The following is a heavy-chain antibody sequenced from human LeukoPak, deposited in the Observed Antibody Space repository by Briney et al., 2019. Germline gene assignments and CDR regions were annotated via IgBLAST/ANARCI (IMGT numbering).Heavy chain of an antibody. CDR3: ASPQKGVVFNVYYYYGMDV. CDR2: IIPILGIA. CDR1: GGTFSSYA. V-gene: IGHV1-69*04. J-gene: IGHJ6*02. Sequence: GSSVKVSCKASGGTFSSYAISWVRQAPGQGLEWMGRIIPILGIANYAPKFQGRVTITADKSTTTAYMELSSLRSEDTAVYCCASPQKGVVFNVYYYYGMDVWGQGTTVTVSS. D-gene: IGHD3-10*01.